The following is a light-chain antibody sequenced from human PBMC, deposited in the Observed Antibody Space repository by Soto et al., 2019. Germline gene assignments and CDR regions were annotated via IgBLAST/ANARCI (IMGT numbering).Light chain of an antibody. V-gene: IGKV1-5*03. CDR1: QSVVNW. CDR2: KAS. CDR3: QQHSSYSPT. Sequence: DIQMTQSPATLSASVGDRVTITCRASQSVVNWLAWYQQKPGKVPKLLIYKASSLASGIPSRFSGSGSGTEFTLTISSLQADDFAAYYCQQHSSYSPTFGRGTKVDIK. J-gene: IGKJ4*01.